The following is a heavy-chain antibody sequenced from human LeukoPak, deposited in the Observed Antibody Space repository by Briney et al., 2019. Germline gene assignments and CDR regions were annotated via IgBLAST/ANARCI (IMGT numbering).Heavy chain of an antibody. J-gene: IGHJ3*02. CDR1: GYTFTSYD. CDR3: ARGIGYSYGCLAFDI. Sequence: GASVKVSCKASGYTFTSYDINWVRQATGQGLEWMGWMNPNSGNTGYAQKFQGRVTITRNTSMSTAYMELSSLRSEDTAVYYCARGIGYSYGCLAFDIWGQGTMVTVSS. V-gene: IGHV1-8*03. D-gene: IGHD5-18*01. CDR2: MNPNSGNT.